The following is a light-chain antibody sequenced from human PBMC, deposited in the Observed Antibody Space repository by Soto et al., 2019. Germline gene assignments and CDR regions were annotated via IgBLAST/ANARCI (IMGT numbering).Light chain of an antibody. CDR1: QSVSRSY. Sequence: TQSPSSVSASVGDRVTRSCGASQSVSRSYLAWYQQKPGLAPRLIIYDASTRATGIPDRFSGSGSGTDFTLTITRLEPEDFAVFYCQQYGTSEIIFGQGTRLEI. CDR2: DAS. V-gene: IGKV3D-20*01. J-gene: IGKJ5*01. CDR3: QQYGTSEII.